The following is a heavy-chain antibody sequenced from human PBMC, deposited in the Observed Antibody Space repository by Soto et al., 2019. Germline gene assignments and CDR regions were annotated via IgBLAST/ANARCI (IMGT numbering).Heavy chain of an antibody. J-gene: IGHJ4*02. CDR2: IKSKTDGGTT. CDR1: GFTFSNAW. D-gene: IGHD6-19*01. CDR3: TKSRPGWYSDY. Sequence: EVQLVESGGGLVKPGGSLRLSCAASGFTFSNAWMSWVRQAPGKGLEWVGRIKSKTDGGTTDYAAPVKGRFTISRDDSKSTLYVQMNSLKTEDTAVYYCTKSRPGWYSDYWGQGTLVTVSS. V-gene: IGHV3-15*01.